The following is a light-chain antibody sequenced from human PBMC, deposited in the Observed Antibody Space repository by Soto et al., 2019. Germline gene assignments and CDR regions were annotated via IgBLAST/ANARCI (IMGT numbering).Light chain of an antibody. CDR2: AAS. J-gene: IGKJ3*01. Sequence: DIQMTQSPSAMSASVGDRVTITCRASQGISNYLAWFQQKPGKVPKRLIYAASSLQSGVPSRFSGSGYGTEFTLTISSQQPEDVATYYCLRHNSYPFTFGPAIKVDIK. V-gene: IGKV1-17*03. CDR3: LRHNSYPFT. CDR1: QGISNY.